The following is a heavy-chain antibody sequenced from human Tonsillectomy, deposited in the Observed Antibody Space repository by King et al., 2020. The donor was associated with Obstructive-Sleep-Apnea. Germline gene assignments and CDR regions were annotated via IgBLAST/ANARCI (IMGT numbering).Heavy chain of an antibody. J-gene: IGHJ4*02. D-gene: IGHD3-10*01. CDR2: IYYSGST. V-gene: IGHV4-31*03. CDR1: GGSISSGGYY. Sequence: QLQESGPGLVKPSQTLSLTCTVPGGSISSGGYYWSWIRQHPGKGLEWIGYIYYSGSTYYNPSLKSRVTISVDTSKNQFSLKLSSVTAADTAVYYCARAVLLWFGELLGGDYFDYWGQGTLVTVSS. CDR3: ARAVLLWFGELLGGDYFDY.